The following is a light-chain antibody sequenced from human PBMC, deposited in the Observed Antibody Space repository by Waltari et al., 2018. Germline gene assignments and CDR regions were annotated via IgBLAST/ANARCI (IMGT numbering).Light chain of an antibody. CDR2: EAS. V-gene: IGKV1-33*01. Sequence: DIQMTQSPSSLSASVGDRVTITCQATEDITNYLNWYQQKPGKAPKLLIYEASNLETGGPSRFSGSGSGTDFTFAISSLQPEDVATYYCQQLHDLPTFGQGTRLEIK. CDR1: EDITNY. J-gene: IGKJ5*01. CDR3: QQLHDLPT.